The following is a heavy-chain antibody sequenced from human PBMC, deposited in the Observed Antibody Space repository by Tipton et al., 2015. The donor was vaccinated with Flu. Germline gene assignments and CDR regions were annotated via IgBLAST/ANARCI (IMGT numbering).Heavy chain of an antibody. CDR2: ISSSGTT. CDR1: GGSISSHH. Sequence: TLSLTCTVSGGSISSHHWSWIRQSPGKGLEWIAYISSSGTTNYNPSLKSRVTTSVDTSKSQFSLMLRSVTAADTAVYYCARLSYYDVDLKNFYFDHWGQGALVTVSS. J-gene: IGHJ4*02. CDR3: ARLSYYDVDLKNFYFDH. D-gene: IGHD3-10*02. V-gene: IGHV4-59*08.